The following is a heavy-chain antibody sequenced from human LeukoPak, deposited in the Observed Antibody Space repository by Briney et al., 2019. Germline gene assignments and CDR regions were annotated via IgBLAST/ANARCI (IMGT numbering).Heavy chain of an antibody. V-gene: IGHV4-59*01. Sequence: SETLSLTCTVSGGSISSYYWSWIRQPPGKGLEWIGYIYYSGSTNYNPSLKSRITISVDTSKNQFSLKLSSVTAADTAVYYCASTMVRGEKRRNYYYGMDVWGQGTTVTVSS. D-gene: IGHD3-10*01. CDR2: IYYSGST. CDR1: GGSISSYY. CDR3: ASTMVRGEKRRNYYYGMDV. J-gene: IGHJ6*02.